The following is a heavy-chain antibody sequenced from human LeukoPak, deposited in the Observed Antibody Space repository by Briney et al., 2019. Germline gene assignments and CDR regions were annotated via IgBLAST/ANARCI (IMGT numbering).Heavy chain of an antibody. CDR3: ARDNDQMGLDPFDY. Sequence: SETLSPTCTVSGGSISSGSYYWSWIRQPAGKGLEWIGRIYTSGSTNYNPSLKSRVTISVDTSKNQFSLKLSSVTAADTAVYYCARDNDQMGLDPFDYWGQGTLVTVSS. CDR2: IYTSGST. CDR1: GGSISSGSYY. D-gene: IGHD1-1*01. J-gene: IGHJ4*02. V-gene: IGHV4-61*02.